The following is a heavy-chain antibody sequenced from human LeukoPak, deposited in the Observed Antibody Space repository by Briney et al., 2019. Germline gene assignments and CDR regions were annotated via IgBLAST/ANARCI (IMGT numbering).Heavy chain of an antibody. Sequence: PGGSLRLSCAASGFPFSSYWMAWVRQAPGKGLEWVASIKQDGGETFYVDSVKGRFTISRDNAKNSLYLQMNSLRAEDTAVYYCARDWRITMVRRVINQPFYWYFDLWGRGTLVTVSS. J-gene: IGHJ2*01. V-gene: IGHV3-7*01. CDR3: ARDWRITMVRRVINQPFYWYFDL. D-gene: IGHD3-10*01. CDR2: IKQDGGET. CDR1: GFPFSSYW.